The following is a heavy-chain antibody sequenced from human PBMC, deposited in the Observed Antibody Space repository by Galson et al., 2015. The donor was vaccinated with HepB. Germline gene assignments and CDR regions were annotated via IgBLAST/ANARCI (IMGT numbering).Heavy chain of an antibody. V-gene: IGHV3-30-3*01. CDR1: GFTFSSYA. CDR2: TSYDGSNQ. J-gene: IGHJ1*01. D-gene: IGHD6-19*01. CDR3: ARVASTGFSSGWYDLAYFQH. Sequence: SLRLSCAASGFTFSSYAMHWVRQAPGKGLEWVAVTSYDGSNQYYADSVRGRFTISRDNSKNTLYLQMNSLRAEDTAVYYCARVASTGFSSGWYDLAYFQHWGQGTLVTVSS.